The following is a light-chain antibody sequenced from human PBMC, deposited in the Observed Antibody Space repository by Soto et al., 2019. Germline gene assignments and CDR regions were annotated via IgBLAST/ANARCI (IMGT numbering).Light chain of an antibody. CDR2: GAS. V-gene: IGKV3-15*01. J-gene: IGKJ1*01. CDR1: ESISSN. Sequence: DIVMTQSPATLSVSPGERATLSFRAGESISSNLAWYQLKPGQAPRLLIYGASTRATGIPARFSGSGSGTEFTLTITSLQSEDFAVYHCQQYGRSPTTFGQGTKVDI. CDR3: QQYGRSPTT.